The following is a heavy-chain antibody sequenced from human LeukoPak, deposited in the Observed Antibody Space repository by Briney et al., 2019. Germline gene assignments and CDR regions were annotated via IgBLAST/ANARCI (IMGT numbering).Heavy chain of an antibody. CDR3: AKDKGYCTNGVCYTNYFDH. CDR2: IGGSGSLI. Sequence: GGSLRLSCAASGFTFSSYEMNWVRQAPGKGLEWVSYIGGSGSLIFYADSVKGRFTISRDNAKNSLYLQMNTLRAEDTAVYYCAKDKGYCTNGVCYTNYFDHWGQETLVTVSS. CDR1: GFTFSSYE. V-gene: IGHV3-48*03. D-gene: IGHD2-8*01. J-gene: IGHJ4*02.